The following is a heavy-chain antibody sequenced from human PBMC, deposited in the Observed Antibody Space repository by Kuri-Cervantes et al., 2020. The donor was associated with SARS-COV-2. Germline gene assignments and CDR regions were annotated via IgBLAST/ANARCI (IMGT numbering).Heavy chain of an antibody. V-gene: IGHV3-53*01. Sequence: ESLKISCAASGFTVSSNYMSWVRQAPGKGLEWVSVIYSGGSTYYADSVKGRFTISRDNSKNTLYLQMNSLRAEDTAVYYCARDRSNYKGNNWFDPWGQGTLVTVSS. CDR2: IYSGGST. J-gene: IGHJ5*02. D-gene: IGHD4-11*01. CDR1: GFTVSSNY. CDR3: ARDRSNYKGNNWFDP.